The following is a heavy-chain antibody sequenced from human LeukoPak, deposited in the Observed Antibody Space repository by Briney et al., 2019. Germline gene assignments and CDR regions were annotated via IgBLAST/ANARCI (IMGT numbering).Heavy chain of an antibody. Sequence: GGSLRLSCVASGFTVSSKYMSWVRQAPGKGLEWVSVIYSGGSTYYADSVKGRFTICRDNSKNNLYLQMNSLRAEDTAVYYCARDVVVTVPHYYYYGMDVWGQGTTVTVSS. J-gene: IGHJ6*02. V-gene: IGHV3-66*01. CDR1: GFTVSSKY. CDR3: ARDVVVTVPHYYYYGMDV. CDR2: IYSGGST. D-gene: IGHD2-21*02.